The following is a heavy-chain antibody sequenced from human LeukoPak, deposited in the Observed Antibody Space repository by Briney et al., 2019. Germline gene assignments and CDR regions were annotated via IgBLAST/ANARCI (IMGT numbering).Heavy chain of an antibody. D-gene: IGHD6-13*01. Sequence: SETLSLTCTVPGGSISSSSYSWGWIRQPPGKGLEWIGSIYYSGSTYFNPSLKSRVTISVDTSKNQFSLKLNSVTAADTAVYYCARHVRKRGIAAAGSPGWFDPWGQGTLVTVSS. J-gene: IGHJ5*02. CDR2: IYYSGST. CDR1: GGSISSSSYS. CDR3: ARHVRKRGIAAAGSPGWFDP. V-gene: IGHV4-39*01.